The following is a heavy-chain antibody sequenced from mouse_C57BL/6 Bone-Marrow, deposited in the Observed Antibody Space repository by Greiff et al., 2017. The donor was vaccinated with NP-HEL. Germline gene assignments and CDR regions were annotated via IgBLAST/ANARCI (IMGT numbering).Heavy chain of an antibody. CDR2: IYPSDSET. D-gene: IGHD1-1*01. J-gene: IGHJ3*01. CDR3: ASSYYGSSLPY. V-gene: IGHV1-61*01. CDR1: GYTFTSYW. Sequence: VQLQQPGAELVRPGSSVKLSCKASGYTFTSYWMDWVKQRPGQGLEWIGNIYPSDSETHYNQKFKDKATLTVDKSSSTAYMQLSSLTSEDSAVYYCASSYYGSSLPYWGQGTLVTVSA.